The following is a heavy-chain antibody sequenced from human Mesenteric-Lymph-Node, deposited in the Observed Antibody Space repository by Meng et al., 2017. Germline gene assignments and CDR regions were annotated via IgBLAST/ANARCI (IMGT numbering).Heavy chain of an antibody. D-gene: IGHD6-13*01. CDR1: GYTFTDYY. V-gene: IGHV1-2*06. J-gene: IGHJ4*02. CDR2: VHPNSAGI. Sequence: ASVKVSCKASGYTFTDYYMHWVRQAPGQGLEWVGRVHPNSAGISYAQKFQGRVTMTRDTSISTAYMELSRLRSDDTAVYYCARVGAAAGTWWGYWGQGTLVTVSS. CDR3: ARVGAAAGTWWGY.